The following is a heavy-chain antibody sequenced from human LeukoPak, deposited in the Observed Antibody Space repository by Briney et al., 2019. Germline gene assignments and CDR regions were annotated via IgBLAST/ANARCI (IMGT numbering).Heavy chain of an antibody. J-gene: IGHJ4*02. D-gene: IGHD4-17*01. V-gene: IGHV4-59*01. CDR2: IYHNGNT. Sequence: SETLSLTCTVSSGSISTYYWSWIRQPPGKGLEWIGYIYHNGNTNYNPSLKSRVTLSVDTSKNQFSLKLSSVTAADAAVYYCARDGTVTHDIDYWGQGTPVTVSS. CDR3: ARDGTVTHDIDY. CDR1: SGSISTYY.